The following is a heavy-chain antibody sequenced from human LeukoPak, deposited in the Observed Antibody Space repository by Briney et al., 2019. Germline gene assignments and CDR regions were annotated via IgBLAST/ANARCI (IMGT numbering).Heavy chain of an antibody. CDR3: ARRLTIVVVVAATLGRAYWFDP. J-gene: IGHJ5*02. Sequence: TSETLSLTCTVSGGSISSSSYYWGWIRQPPGKGLEWIGSIYYSGSTYYNPSLKSRVTISVDTSKNQFSLKLSSVTAADTAVYYCARRLTIVVVVAATLGRAYWFDPWGQGTLVTVSS. CDR2: IYYSGST. D-gene: IGHD2-15*01. V-gene: IGHV4-39*01. CDR1: GGSISSSSYY.